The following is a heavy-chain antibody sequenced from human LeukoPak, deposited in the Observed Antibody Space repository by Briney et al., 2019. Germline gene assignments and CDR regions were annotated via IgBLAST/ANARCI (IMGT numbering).Heavy chain of an antibody. CDR3: AKDHEVLRYFDWSRDAFDI. D-gene: IGHD3-9*01. Sequence: GGSLRLSCAASGFTFSSYAMSWVRQAPGKGLEWVSAISGSGGSTYYADSVKGRFTISRDNSKNTPYLQMNSLRAEDTAVYYCAKDHEVLRYFDWSRDAFDIWGQGTMVTVSS. CDR1: GFTFSSYA. V-gene: IGHV3-23*01. CDR2: ISGSGGST. J-gene: IGHJ3*02.